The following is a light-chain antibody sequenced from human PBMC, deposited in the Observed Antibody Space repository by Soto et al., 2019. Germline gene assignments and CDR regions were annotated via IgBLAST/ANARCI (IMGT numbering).Light chain of an antibody. CDR3: SSYTGSSTYV. CDR1: SSDVGGYNY. J-gene: IGLJ1*01. CDR2: DVS. V-gene: IGLV2-14*01. Sequence: QSVLTQPASVSGSPGQSITISCTGTSSDVGGYNYVSWYQQHPGKAPKLMIYDVSNRPSGISNRFSGSKSGNTASLTISGLQAEVEADYYCSSYTGSSTYVFGTGTKVTVL.